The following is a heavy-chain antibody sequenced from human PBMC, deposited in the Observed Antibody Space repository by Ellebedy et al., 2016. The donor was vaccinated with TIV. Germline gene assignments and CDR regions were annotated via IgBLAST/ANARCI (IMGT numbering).Heavy chain of an antibody. V-gene: IGHV3-66*01. D-gene: IGHD3-10*02. CDR3: ARASFYDVDLSGWYFDL. CDR2: ISSTGTT. Sequence: GGSLRLSCAASGFTVSDNYMTWVRQAPGKGLEWVSIISSTGTTYYADSVKGRFTISRDNSKNTLYLQMNSLRTEDTAVYYCARASFYDVDLSGWYFDLWGRGTLITVSS. J-gene: IGHJ2*01. CDR1: GFTVSDNY.